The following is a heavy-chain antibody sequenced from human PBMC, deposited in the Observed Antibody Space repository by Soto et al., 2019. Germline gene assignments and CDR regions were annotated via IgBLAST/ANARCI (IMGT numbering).Heavy chain of an antibody. V-gene: IGHV2-5*02. Sequence: QITLKESGPTLVKPTQTLTLTCTFSGFSLSTSGVGVGWIRQPPGKALEWLALIYWDDDKRYSPSLKSRLTITKETSKNQVVPTMTNMDPVDTATYYCAHSIGYSSSWYWDYFDYWGQGTLVTVSS. CDR3: AHSIGYSSSWYWDYFDY. D-gene: IGHD6-13*01. J-gene: IGHJ4*02. CDR1: GFSLSTSGVG. CDR2: IYWDDDK.